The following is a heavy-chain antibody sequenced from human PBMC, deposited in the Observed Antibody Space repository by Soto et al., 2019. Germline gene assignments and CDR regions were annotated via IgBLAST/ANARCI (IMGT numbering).Heavy chain of an antibody. CDR3: AASAHGSGGSSMDY. D-gene: IGHD2-15*01. Sequence: GGSLRVSCAASGFIFSIYGMHWVRQAPGKGLEWVAVISYDGSNKDYADSAKGRFTISRDNSKNTLYLQMHSLRAEDTAVYYCAASAHGSGGSSMDYWGQGTLVTVSS. CDR1: GFIFSIYG. V-gene: IGHV3-30*03. CDR2: ISYDGSNK. J-gene: IGHJ4*02.